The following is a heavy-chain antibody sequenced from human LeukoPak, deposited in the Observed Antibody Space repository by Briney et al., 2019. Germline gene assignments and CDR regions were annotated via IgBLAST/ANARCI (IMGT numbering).Heavy chain of an antibody. CDR2: ISYDGSNK. Sequence: GGSLRLSCAASGFTFSSYAMHWGCQAPGKGMEWVSVISYDGSNKYYADSVKSRFTISRDNSKNTQYLQMNSLRAEDTAADYSARIRGHDECLTGYYYNWGQGALVTVSS. J-gene: IGHJ4*02. V-gene: IGHV3-30-3*01. D-gene: IGHD3-9*01. CDR3: ARIRGHDECLTGYYYN. CDR1: GFTFSSYA.